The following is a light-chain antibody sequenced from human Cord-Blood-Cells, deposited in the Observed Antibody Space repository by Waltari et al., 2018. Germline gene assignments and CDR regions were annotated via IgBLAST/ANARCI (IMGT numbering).Light chain of an antibody. CDR3: QQYNNWPPWT. V-gene: IGKV3-15*01. CDR1: QSVSSN. J-gene: IGKJ1*01. CDR2: GAS. Sequence: EIVMTQSPATLSVSPGERATLSCRASQSVSSNLAWYQQKPGQAPRLLIYGASTRATGIPARVSGSGSGTEFTLTISILQSEDFAVDYCQQYNNWPPWTFGQGTKVEIK.